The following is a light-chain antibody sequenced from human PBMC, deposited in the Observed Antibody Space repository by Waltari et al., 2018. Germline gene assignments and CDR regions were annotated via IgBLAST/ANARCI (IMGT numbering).Light chain of an antibody. CDR2: YRSDSTN. V-gene: IGLV5-45*01. CDR3: MILHNNAVV. CDR1: SRTSVGPYK. J-gene: IGLJ3*02. Sequence: HAVLTQPASLAASPGASVSLTCTLRSRTSVGPYKINWYQQRPGSPPQFLVKYRSDSTNERGSGVPSRFSGSRDTSANAGILLISGLQSEDEADYYCMILHNNAVVFGGGTRLTVL.